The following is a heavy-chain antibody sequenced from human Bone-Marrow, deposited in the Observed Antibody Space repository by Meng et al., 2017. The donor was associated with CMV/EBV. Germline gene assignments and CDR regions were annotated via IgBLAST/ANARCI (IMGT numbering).Heavy chain of an antibody. CDR2: IRYDGSNK. CDR3: AKDGRAGYYYDSSGYYRSDLGY. CDR1: GFTFSSYG. D-gene: IGHD3-22*01. Sequence: GESLKISCAASGFTFSSYGMHWVRQAPGKGLEWVAFIRYDGSNKYYADSVKGRFTISRDNSKNTLYLQMNSLRAEDTAVYYCAKDGRAGYYYDSSGYYRSDLGYWGQGTLVTVSS. J-gene: IGHJ4*02. V-gene: IGHV3-30*02.